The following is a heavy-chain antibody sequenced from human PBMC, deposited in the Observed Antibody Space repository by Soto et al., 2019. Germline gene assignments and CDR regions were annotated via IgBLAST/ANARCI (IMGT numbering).Heavy chain of an antibody. V-gene: IGHV4-4*02. Sequence: QVQLQESGPGLVKPSGTLSLTCAVSGGSISSSNWWSWVRQPPGKGLQWIGEIYHSGSTNYIPSLKSRVTISVDNSRNHSSLKLSSVTAADTAVYYCARRWGEGRVDYWGQGTLVTVSS. CDR1: GGSISSSNW. CDR3: ARRWGEGRVDY. D-gene: IGHD3-10*01. J-gene: IGHJ4*02. CDR2: IYHSGST.